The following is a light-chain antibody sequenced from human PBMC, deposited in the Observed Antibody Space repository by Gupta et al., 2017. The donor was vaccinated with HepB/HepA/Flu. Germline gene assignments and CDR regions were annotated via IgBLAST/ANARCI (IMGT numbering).Light chain of an antibody. CDR2: GAS. J-gene: IGKJ1*01. V-gene: IGKV3-20*01. CDR1: QSIDRKS. CDR3: QQYGASLWT. Sequence: EIVLTQSPGTLSLSPGETATLSCRASQSIDRKSLAWYQQKPGQAPRVLIYGASNRATGIPDRFSGSGSGTDFTLTVSRLEPEDFAVYYCQQYGASLWTFGQGAKVEIK.